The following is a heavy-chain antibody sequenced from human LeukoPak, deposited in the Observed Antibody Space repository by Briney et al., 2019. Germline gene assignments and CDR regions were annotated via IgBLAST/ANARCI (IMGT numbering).Heavy chain of an antibody. V-gene: IGHV3-30-3*01. CDR3: ARGELWGITMIVVAPDY. CDR2: ISYDGSNK. J-gene: IGHJ4*02. CDR1: GFTFSSYA. Sequence: GRSLRLSCAASGFTFSSYAMHWVRQARGKGREGVAVISYDGSNKYYADSVKGRFTISRDNSKNTLYLQMNSLRAEDTAVYYCARGELWGITMIVVAPDYWGQGTLVTVSS. D-gene: IGHD3-22*01.